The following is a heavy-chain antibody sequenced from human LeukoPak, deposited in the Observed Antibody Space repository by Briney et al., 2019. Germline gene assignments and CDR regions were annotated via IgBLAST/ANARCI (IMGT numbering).Heavy chain of an antibody. V-gene: IGHV3-30*03. D-gene: IGHD2-2*02. Sequence: GGSLRLSCAASGFTFSSYGMHWVRQAPGKGLEWVAVISYDGSNKYYADSVKGRFTISRDNSKSTLYLQMNSLRAEDTAVYYCARRLYCSSSSCHTGPDAFDIWGQGTMVTVSS. CDR1: GFTFSSYG. CDR2: ISYDGSNK. CDR3: ARRLYCSSSSCHTGPDAFDI. J-gene: IGHJ3*02.